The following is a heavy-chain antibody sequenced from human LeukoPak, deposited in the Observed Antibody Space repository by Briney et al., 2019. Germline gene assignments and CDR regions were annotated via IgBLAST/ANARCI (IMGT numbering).Heavy chain of an antibody. CDR1: GFTFSSYG. D-gene: IGHD2-2*01. CDR3: ARDDSVVPAAFIDY. Sequence: GGSLRLSCAASGFTFSSYGMHWVRQAPGKGLEWVAVIWYDGSNKYYADSVKGRFTISRDNSKNTLYLQMNSLRAEDTAVYYCARDDSVVPAAFIDYWGQGTLVTVSS. CDR2: IWYDGSNK. V-gene: IGHV3-33*08. J-gene: IGHJ4*02.